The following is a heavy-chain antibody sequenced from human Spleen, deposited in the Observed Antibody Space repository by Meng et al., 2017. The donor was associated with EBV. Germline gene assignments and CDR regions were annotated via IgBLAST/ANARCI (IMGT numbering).Heavy chain of an antibody. Sequence: GPVVQLGAEVKRSGSSVKFSCKASRGTFSNYAINWVRQAPGQGLEWMGVIILIFNSVNYEKKFQGRVTITADESTSTAYMELSSLRSEDTAVYYCAILVVYAVVDYWGQGTLVTVSS. CDR2: IILIFNSV. J-gene: IGHJ4*02. CDR3: AILVVYAVVDY. D-gene: IGHD2-8*02. V-gene: IGHV1-69*01. CDR1: RGTFSNYA.